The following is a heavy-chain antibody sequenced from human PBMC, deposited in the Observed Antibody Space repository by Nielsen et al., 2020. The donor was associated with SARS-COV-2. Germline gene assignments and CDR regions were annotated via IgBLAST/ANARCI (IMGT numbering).Heavy chain of an antibody. Sequence: GESLKISCAASGFTFSDYYMSWIRQAPGKGLEWISYISRSGTIIYYADSVKGRFTISRDNAKNSLYLQMNSLRAEDTALYYCARDSVVVAATSSPLGDYGMDVWGQGTTVTVSS. V-gene: IGHV3-11*01. D-gene: IGHD6-19*01. CDR3: ARDSVVVAATSSPLGDYGMDV. CDR2: ISRSGTII. J-gene: IGHJ6*02. CDR1: GFTFSDYY.